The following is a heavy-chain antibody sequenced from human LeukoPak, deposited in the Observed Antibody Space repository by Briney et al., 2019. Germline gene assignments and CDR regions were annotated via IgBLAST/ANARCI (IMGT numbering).Heavy chain of an antibody. CDR3: AKSDDIVATIYDY. J-gene: IGHJ4*02. CDR2: ISYDGSNK. Sequence: GGSLRLSCAASGFTFSSYGVHWVRQAPGKGLEWVAVISYDGSNKYYADSVKGRFTISRDNSKNALYLQMNSLRAEDTAVYYCAKSDDIVATIYDYWGQGTLVTVSS. D-gene: IGHD5-12*01. V-gene: IGHV3-30*18. CDR1: GFTFSSYG.